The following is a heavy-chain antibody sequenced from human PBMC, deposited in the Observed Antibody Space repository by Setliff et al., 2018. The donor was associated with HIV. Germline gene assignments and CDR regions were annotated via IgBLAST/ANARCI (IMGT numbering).Heavy chain of an antibody. J-gene: IGHJ4*02. V-gene: IGHV1-3*01. CDR2: INAGNGNT. CDR1: GYTFTTYA. Sequence: ASVKVSCKASGYTFTTYAIHWVRQAPGQRFEFMGWINAGNGNTKYSQRFQGRVTITIDTSTSTAYMELRSLRSDDTAVYYCARDDRHSGSYYDYWGQGTQVTVSS. CDR3: ARDDRHSGSYYDY. D-gene: IGHD1-26*01.